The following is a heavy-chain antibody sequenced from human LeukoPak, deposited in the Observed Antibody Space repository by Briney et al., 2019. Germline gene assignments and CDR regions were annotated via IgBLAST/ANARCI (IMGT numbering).Heavy chain of an antibody. J-gene: IGHJ4*02. CDR2: ISYDGSNK. V-gene: IGHV3-30*18. CDR1: GFTFSSYG. D-gene: IGHD6-13*01. Sequence: GGSLRLSCAASGFTFSSYGMHWVRQAPGKGLEWVAVISYDGSNKYYADSVKGRFTISRDNSKNTLYLQMNSLRAEDTAVYYCAKDLRHSSSAFLFDYWGQGTLVTVSS. CDR3: AKDLRHSSSAFLFDY.